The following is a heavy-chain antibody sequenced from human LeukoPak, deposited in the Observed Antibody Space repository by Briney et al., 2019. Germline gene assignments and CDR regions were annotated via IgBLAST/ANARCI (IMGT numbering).Heavy chain of an antibody. D-gene: IGHD3-16*01. V-gene: IGHV4-34*01. Sequence: SETLSLTCAVYGGSFSGYYWSWIRQPPGKGLEWIGEINHSGSTNYNPSFKSRVTISVDTSKNQFSLKLSSVTAADTAVYYCARVGGTGFPKDWGQGTLVIVSS. CDR3: ARVGGTGFPKD. CDR2: INHSGST. CDR1: GGSFSGYY. J-gene: IGHJ4*02.